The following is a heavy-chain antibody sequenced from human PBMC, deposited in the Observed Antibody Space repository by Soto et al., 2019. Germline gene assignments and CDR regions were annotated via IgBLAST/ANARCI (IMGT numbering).Heavy chain of an antibody. Sequence: SETLSLTCAVSGGSISGSYYYWAWLRQSPGKGPEWIGSVFYTGFTFYNPSLESRVSVSVDTSKSQFSLKLSAVTAADTAVYYCARGRLFLTTSGLAITYFDYWGQGTLVTVSS. CDR1: GGSISGSYYY. J-gene: IGHJ4*02. D-gene: IGHD3-3*01. CDR2: VFYTGFT. CDR3: ARGRLFLTTSGLAITYFDY. V-gene: IGHV4-39*01.